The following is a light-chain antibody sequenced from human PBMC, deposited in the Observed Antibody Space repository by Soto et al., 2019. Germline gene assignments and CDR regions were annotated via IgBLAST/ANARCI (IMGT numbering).Light chain of an antibody. CDR3: SSYAGRNTLL. Sequence: QSVLTQPPSASGSPGQSVTISCTGTSSDVGAYNYVSWYQHHPGKAPKLMIYEVSERPSGVPDRFSGSKSGNTASLTVSGLQAEDEADYFCSSYAGRNTLLFGGGTKLTVL. V-gene: IGLV2-8*01. J-gene: IGLJ2*01. CDR2: EVS. CDR1: SSDVGAYNY.